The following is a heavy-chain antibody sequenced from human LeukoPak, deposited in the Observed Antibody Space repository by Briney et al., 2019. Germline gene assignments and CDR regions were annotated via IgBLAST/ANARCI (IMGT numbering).Heavy chain of an antibody. CDR2: IKQDGSEK. D-gene: IGHD6-13*01. Sequence: GGSLTLSCAASAFTFNYYSLNWVRQAPAQEMEGVGSIKQDGSEKYYAHSVKRRFTISRDNPKNPLYLQMPTLRAEDPAVYYCLRARGYSTCDCCGQGTLVTVSS. CDR3: LRARGYSTCDC. V-gene: IGHV3-7*01. J-gene: IGHJ4*02. CDR1: AFTFNYYS.